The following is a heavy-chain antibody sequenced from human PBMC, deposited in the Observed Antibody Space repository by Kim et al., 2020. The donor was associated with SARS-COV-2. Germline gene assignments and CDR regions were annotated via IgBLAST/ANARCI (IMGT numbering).Heavy chain of an antibody. D-gene: IGHD2-2*01. Sequence: ASVKVSCKASGYTFTSYGISWVRQAPGQGLEWMGWISAYNCNTNYAQKLQGRVTMTTDTSTSTAYMELRSLRSDDTAVYYCARRHCSSTSCPGFDAFDIWGQGTMVTVSS. J-gene: IGHJ3*02. CDR1: GYTFTSYG. CDR2: ISAYNCNT. CDR3: ARRHCSSTSCPGFDAFDI. V-gene: IGHV1-18*01.